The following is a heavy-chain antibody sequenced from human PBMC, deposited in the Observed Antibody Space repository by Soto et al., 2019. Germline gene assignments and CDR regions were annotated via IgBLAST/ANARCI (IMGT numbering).Heavy chain of an antibody. CDR2: MRSNSYGGTT. V-gene: IGHV3-49*04. CDR1: GFTFGDYG. CDR3: TRDYSILVSGTWFLDP. J-gene: IGHJ5*02. Sequence: GGSLRLSCTGFGFTFGDYGVSWVRQAPGKGLEWVGFMRSNSYGGTTNYAASVKGRFTISRDDSTSIAYLQMNSLKIEDTAIYYCTRDYSILVSGTWFLDPWGQGTLVTVSS. D-gene: IGHD3-22*01.